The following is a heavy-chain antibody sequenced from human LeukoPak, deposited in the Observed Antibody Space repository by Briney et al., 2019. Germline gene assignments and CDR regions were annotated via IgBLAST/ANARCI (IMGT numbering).Heavy chain of an antibody. V-gene: IGHV1-69*06. J-gene: IGHJ4*02. D-gene: IGHD3-22*01. CDR2: IIPIFGTA. CDR1: GGTFSSYA. CDR3: ARGGGRTYYYDSSGYYYYY. Sequence: ASVKVSCKASGGTFSSYAISWVRQAPGQGLEWMGGIIPIFGTANYAQKFQGRVTITADKSTSTAYMELSSLRSEDTAVYYCARGGGRTYYYDSSGYYYYYWGQGTLVTVSS.